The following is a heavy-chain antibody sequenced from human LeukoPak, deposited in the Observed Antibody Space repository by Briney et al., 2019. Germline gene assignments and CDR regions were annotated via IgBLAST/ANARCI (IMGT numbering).Heavy chain of an antibody. Sequence: HPGGSLRLSCVVSGFTVSSNYMSWVRQAPGKGLEWVSVLYSGGNTYHADSVKGRFTISRDNSKNILYLQMNSLRAEDTAVYYCAREGASSSFGYWGQGTLVTVSS. CDR3: AREGASSSFGY. D-gene: IGHD6-13*01. CDR2: LYSGGNT. V-gene: IGHV3-53*01. CDR1: GFTVSSNY. J-gene: IGHJ4*02.